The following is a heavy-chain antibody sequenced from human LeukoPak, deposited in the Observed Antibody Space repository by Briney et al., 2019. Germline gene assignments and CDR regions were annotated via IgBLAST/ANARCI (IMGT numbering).Heavy chain of an antibody. Sequence: SETLSLTCTVSGGSISSRPYCWGWIRQPPGKGLEWIGSIYYSGTTYYNPSLKSRLTMSVDTSKNQFSLKLSSVTAADTAVYYCARAYQWDPRDAFDFWGQGTMVTVSA. D-gene: IGHD1-26*01. CDR2: IYYSGTT. CDR3: ARAYQWDPRDAFDF. V-gene: IGHV4-39*07. J-gene: IGHJ3*01. CDR1: GGSISSRPYC.